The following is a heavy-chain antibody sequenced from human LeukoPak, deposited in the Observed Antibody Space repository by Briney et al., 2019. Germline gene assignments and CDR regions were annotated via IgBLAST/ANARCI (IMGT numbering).Heavy chain of an antibody. D-gene: IGHD3-10*01. CDR3: ARDTWFGAGRTFDY. CDR1: GGSISSGSYY. Sequence: SQTLSLTCSVSGGSISSGSYYWSWIRQPAGKGLEWIGRIYTSGSTNYNPSLKSRVTISVDTSKNQFSLKLSSVTAADTAVYYCARDTWFGAGRTFDYWGQGTLVTVSS. J-gene: IGHJ4*02. V-gene: IGHV4-61*02. CDR2: IYTSGST.